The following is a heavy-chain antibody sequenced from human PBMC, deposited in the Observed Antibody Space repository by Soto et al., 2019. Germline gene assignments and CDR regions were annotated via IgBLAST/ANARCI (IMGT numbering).Heavy chain of an antibody. CDR2: INHSGST. V-gene: IGHV4-34*01. D-gene: IGHD4-17*01. CDR1: GGSLRGYY. CDR3: ARVGDDTVATFDY. J-gene: IGHJ4*02. Sequence: SETLSLTCAVYGGSLRGYYWSWIRQPPGKGLEWIGEINHSGSTKYNPSLKSRVTISVDTSKKQFSLKLSSVTAADTAVYYCARVGDDTVATFDYWGQGTLVTVSS.